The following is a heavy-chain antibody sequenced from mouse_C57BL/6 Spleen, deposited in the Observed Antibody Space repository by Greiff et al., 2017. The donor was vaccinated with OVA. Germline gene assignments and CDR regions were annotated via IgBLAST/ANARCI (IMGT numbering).Heavy chain of an antibody. Sequence: EVKLMESGGGLVQPGGSMKLSCVASGFTFSNYWMNWVRQSPEKGLEWVAQIRLKSDNYATHYAESVKGRFTISRDDSKSSVYLQMNNLRAEDTGIYYCTSTMVLYYFDYWGQGTTLTVSS. CDR2: IRLKSDNYAT. V-gene: IGHV6-3*01. D-gene: IGHD2-2*01. J-gene: IGHJ2*01. CDR1: GFTFSNYW. CDR3: TSTMVLYYFDY.